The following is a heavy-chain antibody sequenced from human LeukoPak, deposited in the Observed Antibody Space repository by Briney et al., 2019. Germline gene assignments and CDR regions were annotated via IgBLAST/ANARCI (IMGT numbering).Heavy chain of an antibody. D-gene: IGHD3-9*01. Sequence: PSETLSLTCTVSGGSISSSSYYWGWIRQPPGKGLEWIGSIYYSGSTYYNPSLKSRVTISVDTSKNQFSLKLSSVTAADTAVYYCARIDYDILTGYAGAFDIWGQGTMVTVSS. CDR2: IYYSGST. CDR3: ARIDYDILTGYAGAFDI. J-gene: IGHJ3*02. V-gene: IGHV4-39*01. CDR1: GGSISSSSYY.